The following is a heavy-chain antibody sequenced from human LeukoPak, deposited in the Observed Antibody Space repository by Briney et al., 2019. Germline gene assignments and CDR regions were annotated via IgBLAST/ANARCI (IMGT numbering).Heavy chain of an antibody. Sequence: GRSLRLSCAASGFSFSNFAMHWVRQAPGKGLEWVSSISSSSSYIYYADSVKGRFTISRDNAKNSLYLQMNSLRAEDTAVYYCARDYGGNSNKVLDYWGQGTLVTVSS. CDR2: ISSSSSYI. J-gene: IGHJ4*02. V-gene: IGHV3-21*01. CDR1: GFSFSNFA. D-gene: IGHD2-21*02. CDR3: ARDYGGNSNKVLDY.